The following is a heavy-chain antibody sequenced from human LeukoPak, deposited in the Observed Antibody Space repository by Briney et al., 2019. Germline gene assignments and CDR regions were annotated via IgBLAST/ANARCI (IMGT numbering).Heavy chain of an antibody. J-gene: IGHJ3*02. CDR3: AKTRELLRQIDAFDI. Sequence: PGGSLRLSCAASGFTFSSYAMSWVRQAPGKGLEWVSVISGSGGSTYYADSVKGRFTISRDNSKNTLYLQMNSLRAEDTAVYYCAKTRELLRQIDAFDIWGQGTMVTVSS. D-gene: IGHD1-26*01. CDR2: ISGSGGST. V-gene: IGHV3-23*01. CDR1: GFTFSSYA.